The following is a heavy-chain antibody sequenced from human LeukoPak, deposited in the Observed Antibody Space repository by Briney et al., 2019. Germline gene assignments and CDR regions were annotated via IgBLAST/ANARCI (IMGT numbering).Heavy chain of an antibody. CDR3: ARGYFGDYVLDT. J-gene: IGHJ5*02. V-gene: IGHV1-2*02. CDR2: INPNSGGT. D-gene: IGHD4-17*01. CDR1: GYRFRDHY. Sequence: ASVKVSCKAYGYRFRDHYIHWVRQAPGQGLECLGWINPNSGGTNYAQKFQGRVTLTRDTSIDTAYIRLHSLTSDDTAVYYCARGYFGDYVLDTWGQGALITVSS.